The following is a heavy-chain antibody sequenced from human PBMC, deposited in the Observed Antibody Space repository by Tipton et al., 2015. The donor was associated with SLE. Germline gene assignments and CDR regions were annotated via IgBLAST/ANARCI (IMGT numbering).Heavy chain of an antibody. J-gene: IGHJ4*02. CDR3: ASWAFRGALDY. CDR1: GGSISSHY. Sequence: TLSLTCTVSGGSISSHYWSWIRQPPGKGLEWIGYIYYSGSTNYNPSLKSRVTISVDTSKNQFSLKLSSVTAADTAVYYCASWAFRGALDYWGQGTLVTVSS. D-gene: IGHD3-10*01. V-gene: IGHV4-59*11. CDR2: IYYSGST.